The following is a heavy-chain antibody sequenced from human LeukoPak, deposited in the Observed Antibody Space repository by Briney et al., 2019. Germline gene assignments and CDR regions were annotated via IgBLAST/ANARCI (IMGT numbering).Heavy chain of an antibody. V-gene: IGHV4-39*01. CDR3: ARHGASGSGRNYFDY. D-gene: IGHD3-10*01. Sequence: GSLRLSCAASGFTFSSYSMNWVRQPPGKGLEWIGSIYYSGSTYYNPSLKSRVTISVDTSKNQFSLKLSSVTAADTAVYYCARHGASGSGRNYFDYWGQGTLVTVSS. J-gene: IGHJ4*02. CDR1: GFTFSSYSMN. CDR2: IYYSGST.